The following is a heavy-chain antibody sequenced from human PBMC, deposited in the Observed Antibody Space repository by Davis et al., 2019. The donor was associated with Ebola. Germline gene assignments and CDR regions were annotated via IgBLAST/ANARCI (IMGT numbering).Heavy chain of an antibody. Sequence: MPSETLSLTCVVSGDSIRRNIWYNWVRQTPGKGLQWIGDIYQSGTTNYNPSLKSRVTMSVDKSENHFSLKLISVTAADTAVYFCATYGGEGSYFDNWGQGTLVSVSS. D-gene: IGHD4-23*01. V-gene: IGHV4-4*02. CDR3: ATYGGEGSYFDN. CDR1: GDSIRRNIW. J-gene: IGHJ4*02. CDR2: IYQSGTT.